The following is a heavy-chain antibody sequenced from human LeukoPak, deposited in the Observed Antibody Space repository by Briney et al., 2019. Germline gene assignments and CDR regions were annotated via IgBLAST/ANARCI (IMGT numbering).Heavy chain of an antibody. CDR2: ISSSGSTI. CDR3: AELGITMIGGV. D-gene: IGHD3-10*02. J-gene: IGHJ6*04. V-gene: IGHV3-48*03. CDR1: GFTFSGYK. Sequence: GGSLRLSCAASGFTFSGYKMNWVRQAPGKGLEWVSYISSSGSTIYYADSVKGRFTISRDNAKNSLYLQMNSLRAEDTAVYYCAELGITMIGGVWGKGTTVTISS.